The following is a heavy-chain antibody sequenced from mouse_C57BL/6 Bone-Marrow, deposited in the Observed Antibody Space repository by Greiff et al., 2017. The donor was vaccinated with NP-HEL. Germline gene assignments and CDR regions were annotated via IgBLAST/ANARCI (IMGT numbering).Heavy chain of an antibody. CDR2: IYPGSGST. D-gene: IGHD2-12*01. CDR1: GYTFTSYW. CDR3: ARTDSFYAMDY. V-gene: IGHV1-55*01. J-gene: IGHJ4*01. Sequence: VQLQQPGAELVKPGASVKMSCKASGYTFTSYWITWVKQRPGQGLEWIGDIYPGSGSTNYNEKFKSKATLTVDTTSSTAYMQLSSLTSEDSAVYYCARTDSFYAMDYWGQGTSVTVSS.